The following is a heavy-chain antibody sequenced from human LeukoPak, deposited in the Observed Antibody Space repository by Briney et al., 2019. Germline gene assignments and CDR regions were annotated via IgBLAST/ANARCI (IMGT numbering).Heavy chain of an antibody. V-gene: IGHV3-23*01. CDR1: GFTFSTYA. Sequence: GGSLRLSCAASGFTFSTYAMTWVRQAPGKGLEWVSGISGRGDSTDYADSVKGRFTISRDNSKNMLFLQMNSLRAEDTAVYYCARASGYEEFYYYYYYMDVWGKGTTVTVSS. J-gene: IGHJ6*03. D-gene: IGHD5-12*01. CDR3: ARASGYEEFYYYYYYMDV. CDR2: ISGRGDST.